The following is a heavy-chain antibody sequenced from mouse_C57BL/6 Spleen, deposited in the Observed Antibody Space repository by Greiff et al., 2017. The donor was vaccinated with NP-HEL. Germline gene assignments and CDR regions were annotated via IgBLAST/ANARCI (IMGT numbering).Heavy chain of an antibody. CDR3: ASYDGYY. D-gene: IGHD2-3*01. CDR2: IYPSDSET. CDR1: GYTFTSYW. J-gene: IGHJ3*01. V-gene: IGHV1-61*01. Sequence: VQLQQPGAELVRPGSSVKLSCKASGYTFTSYWMDWVQPRPGQGLEWIGNIYPSDSETHYNQKFKDKATLTVDKSSSTAYMQRSSLTSDDAAVYYCASYDGYYWGQGTLVTVSA.